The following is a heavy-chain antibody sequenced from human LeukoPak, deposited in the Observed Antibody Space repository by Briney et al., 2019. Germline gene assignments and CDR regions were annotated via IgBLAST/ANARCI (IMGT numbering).Heavy chain of an antibody. CDR2: INHSGST. Sequence: SETLSLTCAVYGGSFSGYYWSWIRQPPGKGLEWIGEINHSGSTNYNPSLKSRVTISVDTSKNQFSLKLSSVTAADTAVYYCAKESLALNWGFDYWGQGTLVTVSS. CDR3: AKESLALNWGFDY. V-gene: IGHV4-34*01. D-gene: IGHD7-27*01. CDR1: GGSFSGYY. J-gene: IGHJ4*02.